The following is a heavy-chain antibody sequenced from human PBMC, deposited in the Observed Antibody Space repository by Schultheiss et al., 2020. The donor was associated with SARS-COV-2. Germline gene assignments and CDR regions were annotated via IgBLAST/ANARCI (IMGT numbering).Heavy chain of an antibody. V-gene: IGHV1-69*13. J-gene: IGHJ4*02. D-gene: IGHD1-26*01. CDR3: ARPISGGSYNFDY. Sequence: SVKVSCKASGGTFSSYAISWVRQAPGQGLEWMGGIIPIFGTANYAQKFQGRVTITADESTSTAYMELSSLRSEDTAVYYCARPISGGSYNFDYWGQGTLVTVSS. CDR2: IIPIFGTA. CDR1: GGTFSSYA.